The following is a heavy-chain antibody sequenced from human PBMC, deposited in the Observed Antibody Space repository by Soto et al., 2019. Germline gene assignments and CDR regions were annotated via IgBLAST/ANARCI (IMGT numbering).Heavy chain of an antibody. J-gene: IGHJ5*02. V-gene: IGHV3-48*02. CDR1: GFIFSSYS. CDR3: AIEMATIVSNWFDP. CDR2: ISSSSSTI. D-gene: IGHD5-12*01. Sequence: GGSLRLSCAASGFIFSSYSMNWVRQAPGKGLEWVSYISSSSSTIYYADSVKGRFTISRDNAKNSLYLQMNSLRDEDTAVYYCAIEMATIVSNWFDPWGQGTLVTVS.